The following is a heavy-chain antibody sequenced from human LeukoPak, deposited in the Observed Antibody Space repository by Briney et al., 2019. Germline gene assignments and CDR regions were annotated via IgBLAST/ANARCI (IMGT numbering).Heavy chain of an antibody. Sequence: SETLSLTCTGSGGSISSGGYYWSWIRQHPGKGLEWIGYIYYSGSTYYNPSLKSRVTISVDTSKNQFSLKLSSVTAADTAVYYCARVVCTVTSYFDYWGQGTLVTVSS. J-gene: IGHJ4*02. CDR1: GGSISSGGYY. CDR3: ARVVCTVTSYFDY. CDR2: IYYSGST. D-gene: IGHD4-17*01. V-gene: IGHV4-31*03.